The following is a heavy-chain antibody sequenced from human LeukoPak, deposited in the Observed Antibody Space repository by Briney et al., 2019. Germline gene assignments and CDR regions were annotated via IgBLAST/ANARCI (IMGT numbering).Heavy chain of an antibody. Sequence: PSETLSLTCTVSGGSISSYYWSWVRQPPGKGLEWIGYIYYSGSTNHNPSLKSRVTISVEPSKNQFSLKLTSVSAADTAVYYCARGGGIAVAGKLDYWGQGTVVTVSS. CDR1: GGSISSYY. CDR2: IYYSGST. CDR3: ARGGGIAVAGKLDY. J-gene: IGHJ4*02. D-gene: IGHD6-19*01. V-gene: IGHV4-59*01.